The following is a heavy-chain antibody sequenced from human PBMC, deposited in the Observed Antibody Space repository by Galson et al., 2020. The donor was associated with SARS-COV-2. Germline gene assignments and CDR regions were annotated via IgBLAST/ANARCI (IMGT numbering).Heavy chain of an antibody. J-gene: IGHJ4*02. V-gene: IGHV3-53*05. Sequence: METGGSLRLSCAASGFAVSSKYMSWVRQAPGKGLEWVSVIYYDGKTNYADSVRGRFTIPRDTSKNTLSLQMNSLKAEDTAMYYCVRDDGTAPYDYWGPGTLVTVSS. CDR3: VRDDGTAPYDY. CDR2: IYYDGKT. D-gene: IGHD5-18*01. CDR1: GFAVSSKY.